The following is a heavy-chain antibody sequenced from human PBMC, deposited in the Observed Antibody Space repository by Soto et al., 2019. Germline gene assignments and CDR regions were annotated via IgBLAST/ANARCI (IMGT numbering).Heavy chain of an antibody. Sequence: QVQLQQWGAGLLKPSETLSLTCAVYGGPFSGYYWIWIRQPPGKGLEWIGEINDSGSTNYNPSLNSRVTIXVXXXXXXXXLXXXSXXXXXXXXXXCARSRXRGGYNLWGQGNLVTVSS. CDR2: INDSGST. CDR1: GGPFSGYY. D-gene: IGHD5-12*01. J-gene: IGHJ4*02. CDR3: ARSRXRGGYNL. V-gene: IGHV4-34*01.